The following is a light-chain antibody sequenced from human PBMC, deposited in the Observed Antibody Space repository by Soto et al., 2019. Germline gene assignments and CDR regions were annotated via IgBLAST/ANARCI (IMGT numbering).Light chain of an antibody. CDR1: NIGSKS. V-gene: IGLV3-21*04. CDR3: QVWDSSSDLPV. J-gene: IGLJ2*01. CDR2: YDS. Sequence: VLTQPPSVSGAPGKTVRITCGGNNIGSKSVHWYQQKPGQAPVLVIYYDSDRPSGIPERFSGSNSGNTATLTISRVEAGDEADYYCQVWDSSSDLPVFGGGTKLTVL.